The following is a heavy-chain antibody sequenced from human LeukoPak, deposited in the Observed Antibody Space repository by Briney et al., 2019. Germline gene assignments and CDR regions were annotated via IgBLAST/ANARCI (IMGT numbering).Heavy chain of an antibody. Sequence: SQTLSLTCAVSSGSISSGGYSWSWIRQPPGKGLEWIGYIYHSGSTYYNPSLKSRVTISVDRSKNQFSLKLSSVTAADTAVYYCARGPRAYYYGSGSYPTPLYWGQGTLVTVSS. CDR1: SGSISSGGYS. CDR2: IYHSGST. V-gene: IGHV4-30-2*01. CDR3: ARGPRAYYYGSGSYPTPLY. D-gene: IGHD3-10*01. J-gene: IGHJ4*02.